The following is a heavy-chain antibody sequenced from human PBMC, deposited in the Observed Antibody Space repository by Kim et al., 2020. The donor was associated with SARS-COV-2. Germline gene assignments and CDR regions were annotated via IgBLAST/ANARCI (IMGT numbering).Heavy chain of an antibody. Sequence: GGSLRLSCAASGFTFSGSPIHWVRQAAGKGLEWVGRVGHKAHNYATTYGASVKGSFTISSDDSKNTAYLQMNSLKTEDTAVYYCTSLITAWGQGTLVTVS. CDR1: GFTFSGSP. CDR2: VGHKAHNYAT. V-gene: IGHV3-73*01. CDR3: TSLITA. J-gene: IGHJ4*02. D-gene: IGHD6-25*01.